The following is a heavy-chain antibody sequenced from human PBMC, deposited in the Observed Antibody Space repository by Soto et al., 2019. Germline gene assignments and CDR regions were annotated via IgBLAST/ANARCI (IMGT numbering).Heavy chain of an antibody. Sequence: PGESLKSSCKGSGYSFASHCVAWVLQMPEKGLEWIGTIYPGDSDTKYSSAFRGHVTISADTSVSTAYLQWRSLEATDSAIYYCARYSGSYWHYLDFWGQGTLVTVSS. CDR1: GYSFASHC. J-gene: IGHJ4*02. D-gene: IGHD1-26*01. V-gene: IGHV5-51*01. CDR3: ARYSGSYWHYLDF. CDR2: IYPGDSDT.